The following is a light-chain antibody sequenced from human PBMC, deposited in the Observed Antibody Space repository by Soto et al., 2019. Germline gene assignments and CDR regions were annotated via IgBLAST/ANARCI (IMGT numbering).Light chain of an antibody. CDR2: GAS. Sequence: DTVMTQSPATLSVSPGERATLSCRASQSVSNNLAWYQQKPGQAPRLLIYGASTRATGFPARFSGSGSGTEFTPTISSLQSEDFAVYYCQQYNNWPPYTFGQGTKLEIK. J-gene: IGKJ2*01. V-gene: IGKV3-15*01. CDR3: QQYNNWPPYT. CDR1: QSVSNN.